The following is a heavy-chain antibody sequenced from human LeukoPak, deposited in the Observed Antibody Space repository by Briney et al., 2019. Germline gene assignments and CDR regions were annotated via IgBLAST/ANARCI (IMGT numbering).Heavy chain of an antibody. D-gene: IGHD2-2*01. V-gene: IGHV3-30*02. CDR2: IRYDGSNK. CDR3: ARYWDIVVVPAAIKFDY. CDR1: GFTFSSYG. J-gene: IGHJ4*02. Sequence: GGSLRLSCAASGFTFSSYGMHWVRQAPGKGLEWVAFIRYDGSNKYYADSVKGRFTISRDNSKNTLYLQMNSLRAEDTAVYYCARYWDIVVVPAAIKFDYWGQGTLVTVSS.